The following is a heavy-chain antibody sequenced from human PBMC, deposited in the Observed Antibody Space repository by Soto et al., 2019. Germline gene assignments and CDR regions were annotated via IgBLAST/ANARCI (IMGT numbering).Heavy chain of an antibody. CDR2: LFSGGSP. Sequence: GGSLRLSCAVSGFTVSSDYMTWVRQAPGKGLEWVSVLFSGGSPYYADSVKGRFTISRDNSKNTLYLQMNSLRVEDTAVYYCAREGAVGAGYPYYHYGMDVWGQGTTVTVSS. CDR1: GFTVSSDY. V-gene: IGHV3-53*01. J-gene: IGHJ6*02. CDR3: AREGAVGAGYPYYHYGMDV. D-gene: IGHD6-13*01.